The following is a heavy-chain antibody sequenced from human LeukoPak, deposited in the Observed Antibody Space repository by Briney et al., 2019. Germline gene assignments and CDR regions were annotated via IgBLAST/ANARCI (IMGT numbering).Heavy chain of an antibody. J-gene: IGHJ5*02. Sequence: GGSLRLSCSASGFIFSTYNMNWVRQAPGKALEWVSSIRSSSSRTFYADSVKGRYTISRDNAKNSLYLQMDSLRSDDTAVYYCARSPRSYYYGSGSYWNWFDPWGQGTLVTVSS. CDR2: IRSSSSRT. CDR3: ARSPRSYYYGSGSYWNWFDP. D-gene: IGHD3-10*01. CDR1: GFIFSTYN. V-gene: IGHV3-21*04.